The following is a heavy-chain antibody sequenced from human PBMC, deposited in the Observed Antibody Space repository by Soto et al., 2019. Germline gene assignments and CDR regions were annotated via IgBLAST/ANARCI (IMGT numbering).Heavy chain of an antibody. CDR2: ISWNSGTI. D-gene: IGHD5-12*01. CDR3: AKSPVATGFSYYYMDV. V-gene: IGHV3-9*01. J-gene: IGHJ6*04. Sequence: EVQLVESGGGLVQPGRSLRLSCAASGFIFDDYAMHWVRQAPGKGLEWVSGISWNSGTIEYADSVKGRFTISRDNAKNSLYLQMNSLRPEDTALYYCAKSPVATGFSYYYMDVWGKGTTVTVSS. CDR1: GFIFDDYA.